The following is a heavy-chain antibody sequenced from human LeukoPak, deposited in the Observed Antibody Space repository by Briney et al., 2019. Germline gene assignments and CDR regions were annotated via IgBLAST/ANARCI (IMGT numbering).Heavy chain of an antibody. V-gene: IGHV3-30*18. CDR1: RFTFSYFA. Sequence: GGSLTLSCAASRFTFSYFAMHWVRQAPGKGLEWVAVLSDDGSNKFYADSVKGRFTLSRDNSKNTLYLQMNSLRAEDTAFYYCAKDPHSSSWYYFDSWGQGTLVTVSS. D-gene: IGHD6-13*01. J-gene: IGHJ4*02. CDR2: LSDDGSNK. CDR3: AKDPHSSSWYYFDS.